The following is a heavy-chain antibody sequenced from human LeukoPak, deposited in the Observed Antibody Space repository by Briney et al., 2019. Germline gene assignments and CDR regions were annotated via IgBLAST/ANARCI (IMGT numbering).Heavy chain of an antibody. CDR1: GGTFSSYA. CDR2: IITIFGTA. CDR3: AREWGLESSGYYYAY. V-gene: IGHV1-69*13. J-gene: IGHJ4*02. Sequence: ASVKVSCKASGGTFSSYAISWVRQAPGQGLEWMGGIITIFGTANYAQKFQGRVSITADGSTSTAFMELSSLRSEDTAVYYCAREWGLESSGYYYAYWGQGTLVTVSS. D-gene: IGHD3-22*01.